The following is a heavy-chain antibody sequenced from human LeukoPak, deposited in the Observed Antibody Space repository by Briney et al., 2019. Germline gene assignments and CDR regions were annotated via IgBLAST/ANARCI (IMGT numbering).Heavy chain of an antibody. V-gene: IGHV3-21*01. CDR1: GFTFSTYS. D-gene: IGHD2-2*02. CDR3: AKADCSSTSCYTMDY. CDR2: ISSSSTYI. J-gene: IGHJ4*02. Sequence: GGSLRLSCAASGFTFSTYSMNWVRQAPGKGLEWVSSISSSSTYIYYADSVKGRFTISRDNAKNSLYLQMNSLRAEDTAVYYCAKADCSSTSCYTMDYWGQGTLVTVSS.